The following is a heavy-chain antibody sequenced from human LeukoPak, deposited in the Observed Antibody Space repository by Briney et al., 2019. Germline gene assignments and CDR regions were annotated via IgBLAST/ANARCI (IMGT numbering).Heavy chain of an antibody. J-gene: IGHJ4*02. CDR2: ISGSGDST. D-gene: IGHD2-15*01. V-gene: IGHV3-23*01. Sequence: GGSLRLSCAASGFTFSSSAMSWVRQAPGKGLEWVSSISGSGDSTYYADSVKGRFTISRDNSKNTLYLQMNSLRAEDTAVYYCAKGPDEYCSGGSCYSGFDYWGQGTLVTVSS. CDR1: GFTFSSSA. CDR3: AKGPDEYCSGGSCYSGFDY.